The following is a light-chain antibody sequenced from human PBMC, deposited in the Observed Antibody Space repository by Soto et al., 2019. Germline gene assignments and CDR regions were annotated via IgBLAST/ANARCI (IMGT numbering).Light chain of an antibody. CDR3: CSYAGSSTVV. Sequence: QSALTQPASVSGSPGQSITISCTRTSSDVGGYNLVSWYQQHPGKAPKLMIYEVSKRPSGVSNRFSGSKSGNTASLTISGLQAEDEADYYCCSYAGSSTVVFGGGTQLTVL. CDR1: SSDVGGYNL. CDR2: EVS. J-gene: IGLJ2*01. V-gene: IGLV2-23*02.